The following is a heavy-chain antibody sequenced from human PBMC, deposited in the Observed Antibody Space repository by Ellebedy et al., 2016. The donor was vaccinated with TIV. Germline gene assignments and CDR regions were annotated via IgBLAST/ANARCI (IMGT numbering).Heavy chain of an antibody. CDR2: ISSSSTI. V-gene: IGHV3-48*02. Sequence: GESLKISCAASGFTFSSYSMNWVRQAPGKGLEWVSYISSSSTIYYADSVKGRFTISRDNAKNSLYLQMNSLRDEDTAVYYCARVPGRGYWGQGTLVTVSS. CDR1: GFTFSSYS. J-gene: IGHJ4*02. CDR3: ARVPGRGY.